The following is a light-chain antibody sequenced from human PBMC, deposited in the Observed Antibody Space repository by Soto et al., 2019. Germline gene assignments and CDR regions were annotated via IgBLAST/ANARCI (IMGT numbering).Light chain of an antibody. V-gene: IGLV2-23*01. J-gene: IGLJ2*01. Sequence: QSALTQPASVSGSPGQSITISCNGTSSDIGSYNLVCWYQQHPGKAPKLMIYEGSKRPSGVSNRFSGSKSGNTASLTISGLQAEDEADYYFCSFAGSGTIFGGGTKLTVL. CDR1: SSDIGSYNL. CDR2: EGS. CDR3: CSFAGSGTI.